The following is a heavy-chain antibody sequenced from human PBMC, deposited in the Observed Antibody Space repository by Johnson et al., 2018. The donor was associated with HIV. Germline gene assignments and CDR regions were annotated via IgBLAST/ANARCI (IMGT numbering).Heavy chain of an antibody. V-gene: IGHV3-72*01. J-gene: IGHJ3*02. CDR3: VRDSICDSGFDI. Sequence: VQLVESGGSLVQPGGSLRLSCAASGFIFSDHYMDWVRQAPGKGLEWVGRSRDKANTHTTEYAASVKGRFTISRDDAKSLLYLQMNSLKTEDTAVYYCVRDSICDSGFDIWGQGTVVTVSS. CDR1: GFIFSDHY. CDR2: SRDKANTHTT. D-gene: IGHD2-21*01.